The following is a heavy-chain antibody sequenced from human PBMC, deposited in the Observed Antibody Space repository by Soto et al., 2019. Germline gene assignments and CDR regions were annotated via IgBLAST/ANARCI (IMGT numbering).Heavy chain of an antibody. D-gene: IGHD6-19*01. CDR1: GGTFSSYA. V-gene: IGHV1-69*13. J-gene: IGHJ6*02. Sequence: SVKVSCKASGGTFSSYAISCVRQAPGQGLEWMGGIIPIFGTANYAQKFQGRVTITADESTSTAYMELSSLRSEDTAVYYCAREEEQWLVRGYGMDVWGQGTTVTVSS. CDR3: AREEEQWLVRGYGMDV. CDR2: IIPIFGTA.